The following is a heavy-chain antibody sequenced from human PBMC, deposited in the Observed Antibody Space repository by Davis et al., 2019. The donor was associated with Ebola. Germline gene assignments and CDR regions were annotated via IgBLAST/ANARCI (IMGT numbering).Heavy chain of an antibody. J-gene: IGHJ5*02. CDR1: GGSISSSSYY. D-gene: IGHD3-10*01. CDR2: IYYSGST. Sequence: SETLSLTCTVSGGSISSSSYYWGWIRQPPGKGLEWIGSIYYSGSTYYNPSLKSRVTISVDKSKNQFSLKLSSVTAADTAVYYCARDKSWDGSGSQGWFDPWGQGTLVTVSS. CDR3: ARDKSWDGSGSQGWFDP. V-gene: IGHV4-39*07.